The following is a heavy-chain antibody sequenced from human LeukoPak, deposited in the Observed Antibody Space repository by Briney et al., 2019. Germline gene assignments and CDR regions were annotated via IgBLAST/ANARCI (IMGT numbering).Heavy chain of an antibody. J-gene: IGHJ5*02. CDR3: ARDSGYQGDNWFDP. D-gene: IGHD5-12*01. CDR2: IYYSGST. Sequence: PSETLSLTCTVSGGFISSGGYYWSWIRQHPGKGLEWIGYIYYSGSTYYNPSLKSRVTISVDTSKNQFSLKLSSVTAADTAVYYCARDSGYQGDNWFDPWGQGTLVTVSS. CDR1: GGFISSGGYY. V-gene: IGHV4-31*03.